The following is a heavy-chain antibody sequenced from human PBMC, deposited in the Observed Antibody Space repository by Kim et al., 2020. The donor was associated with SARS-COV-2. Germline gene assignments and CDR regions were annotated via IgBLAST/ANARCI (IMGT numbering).Heavy chain of an antibody. Sequence: SSTIYYADSVKGRFTISRDNAKNSLYLQMNSLRAEDTAVYYCARLLYFDYWGQGTLVTVSS. CDR2: SSTI. D-gene: IGHD3-10*01. J-gene: IGHJ4*02. V-gene: IGHV3-48*04. CDR3: ARLLYFDY.